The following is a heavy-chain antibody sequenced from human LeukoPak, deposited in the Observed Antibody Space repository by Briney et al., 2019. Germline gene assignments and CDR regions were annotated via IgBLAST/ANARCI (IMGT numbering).Heavy chain of an antibody. CDR2: ISAYNGNT. V-gene: IGHV1-18*04. CDR3: ARRADGVLNPLFDY. Sequence: ASVKVSCKASGYTFTSYGISWVRQAPGQGVEWMGWISAYNGNTNYAQKFQGRVTMTTETSTSTAYMEVRSLRSDDTAVYYCARRADGVLNPLFDYWGQGTLVTVSS. CDR1: GYTFTSYG. J-gene: IGHJ4*02. D-gene: IGHD1-14*01.